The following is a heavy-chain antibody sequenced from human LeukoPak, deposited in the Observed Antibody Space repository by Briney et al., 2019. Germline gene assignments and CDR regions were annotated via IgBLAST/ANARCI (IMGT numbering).Heavy chain of an antibody. J-gene: IGHJ5*02. V-gene: IGHV4-39*07. CDR3: VSYYDYSNTNWFDP. CDR1: GGSISSSSYY. CDR2: IYYSGST. Sequence: PSETLSLTCTVSGGSISSSSYYWGWIRQPPGKGLEWIGSIYYSGSTYYNPSLKSRVTISVDTSKNQFSLKLSSVTAADTAVYYCVSYYDYSNTNWFDPWGREPWSPSPQ. D-gene: IGHD4-11*01.